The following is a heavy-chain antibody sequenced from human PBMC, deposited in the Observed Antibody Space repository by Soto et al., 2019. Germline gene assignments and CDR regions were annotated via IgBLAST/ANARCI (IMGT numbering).Heavy chain of an antibody. Sequence: QVQVVQSGAEVKKPGASVKVSCKTSGYTFTNYHVHWVRQAPGQGLEWMGAINPNGGSTTYAQHLQGRVTMTSDSSTSTVYMEMGSLRSDASAVYYCALPKNTLGWYNFWGQGTLVTVS. CDR1: GYTFTNYH. D-gene: IGHD6-19*01. J-gene: IGHJ4*02. V-gene: IGHV1-46*01. CDR2: INPNGGST. CDR3: ALPKNTLGWYNF.